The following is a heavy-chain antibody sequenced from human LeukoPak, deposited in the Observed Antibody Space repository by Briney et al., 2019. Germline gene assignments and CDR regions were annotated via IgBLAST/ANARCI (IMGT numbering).Heavy chain of an antibody. CDR3: ARGLYGSGTIGVDAFDI. CDR2: INPNSGGT. Sequence: ASVKVSCKASGYTFTGYYMHWVRQAPGQGLEWMGWINPNSGGTNYAQKFQGRVTITADESTSTAHMELSSLRSEDTAVYYCARGLYGSGTIGVDAFDIWGQGTMVTVSS. CDR1: GYTFTGYY. V-gene: IGHV1-2*02. J-gene: IGHJ3*02. D-gene: IGHD3-10*01.